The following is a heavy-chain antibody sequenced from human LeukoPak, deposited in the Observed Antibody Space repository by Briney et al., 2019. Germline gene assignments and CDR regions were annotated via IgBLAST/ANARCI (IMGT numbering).Heavy chain of an antibody. CDR3: ARTQSQSGSYRYYFGY. Sequence: KPSETLSLTCTVSGASLGSAGYYWSWIRRPPGGGLEWIGYIYYIRNTNYNPSLKSRVTMSLDPSKNQFSLKLNSLTAADTAVYYCARTQSQSGSYRYYFGYWGQGTLVTVSS. CDR1: GASLGSAGYY. CDR2: IYYIRNT. D-gene: IGHD1-26*01. V-gene: IGHV4-61*08. J-gene: IGHJ4*02.